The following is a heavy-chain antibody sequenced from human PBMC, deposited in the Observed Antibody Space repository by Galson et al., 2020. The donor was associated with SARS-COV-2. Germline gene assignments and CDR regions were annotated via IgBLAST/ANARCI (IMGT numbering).Heavy chain of an antibody. J-gene: IGHJ6*02. Sequence: SETLCLTCTVSGGSISSGSYYWSWIRQPAGKGLEWIGRIYTSGSTNYNPSLKSRVTISVDTSKNQFSLKLSSVTAADTAVYYCARQVSYYYYGMDVWGQGTTVTVSS. CDR2: IYTSGST. V-gene: IGHV4-61*02. CDR1: GGSISSGSYY. CDR3: ARQVSYYYYGMDV.